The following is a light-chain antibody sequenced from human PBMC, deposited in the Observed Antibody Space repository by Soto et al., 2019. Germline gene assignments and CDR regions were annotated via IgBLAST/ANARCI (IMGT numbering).Light chain of an antibody. CDR2: DAS. CDR1: QSVTSY. J-gene: IGKJ1*01. V-gene: IGKV3-11*01. Sequence: EIVFSQSPATQFLSSGGRAKLPCRASQSVTSYLAWYQQKPGQAPRLLIYDASNRATGIPARFSGSGSGTDFTLTISSLEPEDFAVYYCQQCYNWPLTFGQGTKVDIK. CDR3: QQCYNWPLT.